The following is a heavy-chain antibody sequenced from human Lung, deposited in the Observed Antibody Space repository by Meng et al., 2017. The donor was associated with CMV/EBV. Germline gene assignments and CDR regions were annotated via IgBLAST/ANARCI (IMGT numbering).Heavy chain of an antibody. Sequence: EGALVEGGGGLVQTCGSLKLSCTASGFSFSSHCMHWVRQPPGKGLVWVSRLDGAGSDTTYADSVKGRFTISRDNAKNTLYLQMNSLRVEDTAIYYCARGVGEFLGWEMGYWGQGTLVTVSS. D-gene: IGHD1-26*01. CDR3: ARGVGEFLGWEMGY. CDR1: GFSFSSHC. J-gene: IGHJ4*02. V-gene: IGHV3-74*01. CDR2: LDGAGSDT.